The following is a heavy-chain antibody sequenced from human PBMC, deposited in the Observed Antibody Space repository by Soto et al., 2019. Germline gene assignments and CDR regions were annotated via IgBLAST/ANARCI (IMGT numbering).Heavy chain of an antibody. CDR2: VSASNGNT. J-gene: IGHJ1*01. V-gene: IGHV1-18*01. CDR3: ARGNCGSATCYNNLGDSDV. CDR1: GYTFTSYG. Sequence: ASVKVSCKASGYTFTSYGINWVRQAPGQGLEWMGYVSASNGNTHYAQKVQGRVTMTADTSTNSVYMELTSLTSDDTAVYFCARGNCGSATCYNNLGDSDVWGQGALVTVSS. D-gene: IGHD2-2*02.